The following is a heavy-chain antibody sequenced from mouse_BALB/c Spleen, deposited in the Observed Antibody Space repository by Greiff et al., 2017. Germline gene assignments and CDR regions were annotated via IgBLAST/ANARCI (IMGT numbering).Heavy chain of an antibody. CDR2: IWGDGST. J-gene: IGHJ4*01. CDR3: AKRGRHSYAMDD. V-gene: IGHV2-3*01. Sequence: VKLVESGPGLVAPSQSLSITCNVSGFSLTSYGVRWVRQPPGKGLEWLGVIWGDGSTNYHSALISRLSISKENSKSQVCLKLNSLQTDDTATYYCAKRGRHSYAMDDWGQGTSVTVSS. D-gene: IGHD1-1*01. CDR1: GFSLTSYG.